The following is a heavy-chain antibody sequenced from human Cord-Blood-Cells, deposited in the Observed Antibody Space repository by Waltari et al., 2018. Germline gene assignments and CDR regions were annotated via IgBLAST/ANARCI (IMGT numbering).Heavy chain of an antibody. CDR3: AGGSGPPSFDY. D-gene: IGHD3-10*01. V-gene: IGHV1-2*02. CDR2: INPNSGGT. CDR1: GYTFTGYY. J-gene: IGHJ4*02. Sequence: QVQLVQSGAEVKKPGASVKVSCKASGYTFTGYYMHWVRQAPGQGLEWIGWINPNSGGTSCAQKFQGRVTMTRDTSISTAYMELSRLRSDDTAVYYCAGGSGPPSFDYWGQGTLVTVSS.